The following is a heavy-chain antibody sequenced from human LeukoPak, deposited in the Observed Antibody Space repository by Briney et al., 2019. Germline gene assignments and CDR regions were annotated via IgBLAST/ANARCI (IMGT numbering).Heavy chain of an antibody. CDR3: ARHRYYYDSSGYYFDY. J-gene: IGHJ4*02. D-gene: IGHD3-22*01. CDR2: IYPGDSDT. V-gene: IGHV5-51*01. Sequence: GESLKISCKGSGYSVTSYWIGWVRQMPGKGLEWMVIIYPGDSDTRYSPSFQGQVTISADKSISTAYLQWSSLKASDTAMYYCARHRYYYDSSGYYFDYWGQGTLVTVSS. CDR1: GYSVTSYW.